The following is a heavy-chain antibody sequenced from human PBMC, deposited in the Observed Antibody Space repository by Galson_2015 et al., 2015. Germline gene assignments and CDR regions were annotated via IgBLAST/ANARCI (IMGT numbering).Heavy chain of an antibody. CDR1: GFTFSSYS. Sequence: LRLSCAASGFTFSSYSMHWVRQAPGKGPEWVAVISADGTNKYYADSVKGRFTIARDNSKATLSLQMHSLKPGDTAIYYCVRDESWGQGILVTVSS. J-gene: IGHJ5*02. CDR2: ISADGTNK. V-gene: IGHV3-30-3*01. CDR3: VRDES.